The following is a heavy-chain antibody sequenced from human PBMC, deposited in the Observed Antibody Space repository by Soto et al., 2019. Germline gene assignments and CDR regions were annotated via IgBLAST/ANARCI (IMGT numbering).Heavy chain of an antibody. V-gene: IGHV3-11*01. CDR3: ARALGYCTYGVCSHKGYFDY. D-gene: IGHD2-8*01. CDR2: ISSSGSTI. Sequence: QVQLVESGGGLVKPGGSLRLSCAASGFTFSDYYMSWIRQAPGKGLEWVSYISSSGSTIYYADSVKGRFTISRDNAKNSLYLQMNSLRAEDTAVYYCARALGYCTYGVCSHKGYFDYWGQGTLVTVSS. CDR1: GFTFSDYY. J-gene: IGHJ4*02.